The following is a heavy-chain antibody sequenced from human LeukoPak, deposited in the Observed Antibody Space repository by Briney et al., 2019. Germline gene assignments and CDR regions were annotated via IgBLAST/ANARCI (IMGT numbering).Heavy chain of an antibody. D-gene: IGHD3-22*01. V-gene: IGHV3-72*01. Sequence: GGSLRLSCAASGFTFSSYWMTWVRQTPGKGLEWVGRARNKANSHTTEYAASVKGRFIISRDDSKSSLYLQMNSLKTEDTAVYFCARRGFSDSRGYYPDFDYWGRGTLVTVSS. CDR3: ARRGFSDSRGYYPDFDY. CDR1: GFTFSSYW. J-gene: IGHJ4*02. CDR2: ARNKANSHTT.